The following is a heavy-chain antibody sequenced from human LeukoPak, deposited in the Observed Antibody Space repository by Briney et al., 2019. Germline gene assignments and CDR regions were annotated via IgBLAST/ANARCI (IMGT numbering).Heavy chain of an antibody. J-gene: IGHJ4*02. Sequence: AASVTVSCKGSGYTLTELSMHGVRQAPGKGLEGMGGFDPEDCETIYAQKFQGRVTMTEDTSTDTAYMELSSLRSEDTAVYYCATVISRGVFRYWGQGTLVTVSS. CDR3: ATVISRGVFRY. V-gene: IGHV1-24*01. CDR2: FDPEDCET. D-gene: IGHD2-8*01. CDR1: GYTLTELS.